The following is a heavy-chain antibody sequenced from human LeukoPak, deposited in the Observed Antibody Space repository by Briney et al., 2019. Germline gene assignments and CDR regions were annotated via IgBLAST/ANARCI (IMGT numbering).Heavy chain of an antibody. V-gene: IGHV4-59*01. D-gene: IGHD2-15*01. CDR1: GGSISSYY. CDR3: AREPGYCSGGSCFDAFDI. Sequence: SETLSLTCTVSGGSISSYYWSWIRQPPGKGLEWIGYIYYSGSTNYNPSLKSRVTISVDMSKNQFSLKLSSVTAADTAVYYCAREPGYCSGGSCFDAFDIWGQGTMVTVSS. J-gene: IGHJ3*02. CDR2: IYYSGST.